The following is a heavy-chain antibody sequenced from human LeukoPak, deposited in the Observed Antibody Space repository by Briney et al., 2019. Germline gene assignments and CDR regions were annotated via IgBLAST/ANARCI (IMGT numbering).Heavy chain of an antibody. CDR1: GGSFSGYY. V-gene: IGHV4-34*01. CDR3: ARARSRYFDY. CDR2: INHSGST. Sequence: SETLSLTCAASGGSFSGYYWSWIRQPPGKGLEWIGEINHSGSTNYNPSLKSRVTISVDTSKNQFSLKLSSVTAAVTAVYYCARARSRYFDYWGQGTLVTVSS. J-gene: IGHJ4*02.